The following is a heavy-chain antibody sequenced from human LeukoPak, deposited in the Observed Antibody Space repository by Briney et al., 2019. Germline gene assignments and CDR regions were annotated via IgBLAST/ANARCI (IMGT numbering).Heavy chain of an antibody. CDR1: GGTFNTYV. V-gene: IGHV1-69*04. CDR3: TRSIVVIPATIPYYFDY. Sequence: ASVKVSCKGSGGTFNTYVISWVRQAPGQGPEWMGSIIPNLGTSNYAQKFQGRVMVTAGKSTSTAYMELSSLRSEDTAIYYCTRSIVVIPATIPYYFDYWGQGTLVTVSS. D-gene: IGHD2-2*02. CDR2: IIPNLGTS. J-gene: IGHJ4*02.